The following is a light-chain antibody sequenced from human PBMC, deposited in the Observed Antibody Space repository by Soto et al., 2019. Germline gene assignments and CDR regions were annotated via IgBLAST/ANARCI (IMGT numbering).Light chain of an antibody. J-gene: IGKJ5*01. CDR3: QHYGGSPPIT. CDR2: GAS. Sequence: DIVLTQSPGTLSLSPGERATLSCRASQSLRSTSLAWYQQKPGQAPRLLMYGASNRATGIPDKFSGGGSGTDFSLTISRLEPEDFAVYYCQHYGGSPPITFGQGTRLESK. CDR1: QSLRSTS. V-gene: IGKV3-20*01.